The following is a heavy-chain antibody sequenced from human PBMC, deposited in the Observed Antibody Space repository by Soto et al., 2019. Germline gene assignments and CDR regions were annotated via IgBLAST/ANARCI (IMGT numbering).Heavy chain of an antibody. D-gene: IGHD3-3*01. CDR1: GFTFSSYT. CDR2: LWYDGSNI. J-gene: IGHJ4*02. Sequence: QVQLVESGGGVVQPGKSLRLSCTTSGFTFSSYTMHWVRQAPGKGLEWVAVLWYDGSNIQYADSVKGRFTISRDNSKSTVYLQMDSLRAEDTAVYYCARDVNDFWSGYLYWGQGTLVTVSS. V-gene: IGHV3-33*01. CDR3: ARDVNDFWSGYLY.